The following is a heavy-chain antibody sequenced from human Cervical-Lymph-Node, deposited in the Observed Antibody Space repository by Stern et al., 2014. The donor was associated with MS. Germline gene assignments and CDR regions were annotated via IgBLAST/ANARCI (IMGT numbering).Heavy chain of an antibody. D-gene: IGHD5-18*01. CDR1: GFTFSSYG. V-gene: IGHV3-30*03. Sequence: VQLLESGGGVVQPGTSLRLSCAASGFTFSSYGMHWVRQAPGKGLEWVAVISYDGSKKYYADSVKGRFTISRDNSENTLYLQMNSLRAEDTAVYYCASNRAAMDPTRVFDYWAREPWSPSPQ. CDR2: ISYDGSKK. CDR3: ASNRAAMDPTRVFDY. J-gene: IGHJ4*02.